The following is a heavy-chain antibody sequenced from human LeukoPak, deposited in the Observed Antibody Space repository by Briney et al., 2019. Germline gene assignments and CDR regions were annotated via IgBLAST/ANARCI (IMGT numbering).Heavy chain of an antibody. J-gene: IGHJ4*02. CDR1: GFTFSSYA. V-gene: IGHV3-23*01. D-gene: IGHD5-18*01. CDR2: ISGSGGST. CDR3: ATDGGYSYGYKRDYFDY. Sequence: GGSLRLSCAASGFTFSSYAMSWVRQAPGKGLEWVSAISGSGGSTYYADSVKGRFTISRDNSKTTLDLQMNSLRAEDTAVYYCATDGGYSYGYKRDYFDYWGQGTLVTVSS.